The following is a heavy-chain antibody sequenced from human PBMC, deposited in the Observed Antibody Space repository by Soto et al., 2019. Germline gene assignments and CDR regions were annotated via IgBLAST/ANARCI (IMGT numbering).Heavy chain of an antibody. CDR1: GYSFTSYW. J-gene: IGHJ4*02. Sequence: GESLKISCKGSGYSFTSYWIGWVRQMPGKGLEWMGIIYPSDSYTKYSPSFQGHVTISADKSISTAYLQWSSLKASDTAMYYCARTVHYDILTGYESYFDYWGQGTLVTVS. CDR3: ARTVHYDILTGYESYFDY. V-gene: IGHV5-51*01. CDR2: IYPSDSYT. D-gene: IGHD3-9*01.